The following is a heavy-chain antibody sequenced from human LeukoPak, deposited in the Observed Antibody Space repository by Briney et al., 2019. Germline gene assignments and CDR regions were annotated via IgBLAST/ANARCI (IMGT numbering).Heavy chain of an antibody. CDR2: ISYDGSNK. V-gene: IGHV3-30-3*01. CDR3: AREGLLELLLIDY. J-gene: IGHJ4*02. Sequence: GGSLRLSCAASGFTFSSYAMHWIRQAPGKGLEWVAVISYDGSNKYYADSVKGRFTISRDNSKNTLYLQMNSLRAEDTAVYYCAREGLLELLLIDYWGQGTLVTVSS. D-gene: IGHD1-26*01. CDR1: GFTFSSYA.